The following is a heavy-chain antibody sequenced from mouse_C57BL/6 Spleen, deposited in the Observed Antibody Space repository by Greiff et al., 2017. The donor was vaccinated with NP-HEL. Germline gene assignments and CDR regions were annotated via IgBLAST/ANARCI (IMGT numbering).Heavy chain of an antibody. CDR2: ISSGGSYT. Sequence: EVQGVESGGDLVKPGGSLKLSCAASGFTFSSYGMSWVRQTPDKRLEWVATISSGGSYTYYPDSVKGRFTISTDNAKNTLYLQMSSLTSEDTAMYYCARQQYYAMDYWGQGTTVTVSS. CDR3: ARQQYYAMDY. CDR1: GFTFSSYG. V-gene: IGHV5-6*01. J-gene: IGHJ4*01.